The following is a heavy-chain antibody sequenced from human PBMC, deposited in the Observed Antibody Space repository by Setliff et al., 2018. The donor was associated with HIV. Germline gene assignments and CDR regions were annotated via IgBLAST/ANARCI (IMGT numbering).Heavy chain of an antibody. D-gene: IGHD2-8*01. CDR2: ITDDGSA. CDR1: GGSFSNYY. J-gene: IGHJ6*02. CDR3: ARAPSCADSWCYMYYYYYYGMDV. V-gene: IGHV4-34*01. Sequence: SETLSLTCTVYGGSFSNYYWSWIRQTPEKGLEWIGEITDDGSANYNPSLKSRVTRSVYTSKNQFSLRLNSVTAADTGVYFCARAPSCADSWCYMYYYYYYGMDVWGLGTTVTAP.